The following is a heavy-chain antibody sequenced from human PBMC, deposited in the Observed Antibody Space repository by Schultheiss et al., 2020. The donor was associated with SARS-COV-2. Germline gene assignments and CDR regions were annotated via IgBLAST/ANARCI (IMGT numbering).Heavy chain of an antibody. CDR3: AKGPYYYDSSGYYYEYFDY. CDR2: IIPIFGTA. CDR1: GGTFSSYT. V-gene: IGHV1-69*13. D-gene: IGHD3-22*01. J-gene: IGHJ4*02. Sequence: SVKVSCKASGGTFSSYTISWVRQAPGQGLEWMGRIIPIFGTANYAQKFQGRVTITADESTSTAYMELSSLRSEDTAVYYCAKGPYYYDSSGYYYEYFDYWGQATLVTVSS.